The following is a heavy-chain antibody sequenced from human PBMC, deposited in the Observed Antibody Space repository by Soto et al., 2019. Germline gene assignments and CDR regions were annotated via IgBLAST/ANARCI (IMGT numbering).Heavy chain of an antibody. CDR3: VRDLALMADY. CDR2: ILYDGSKT. CDR1: VFNLNTYG. V-gene: IGHV3-30*03. D-gene: IGHD3-16*01. J-gene: IGHJ4*02. Sequence: WWSLRLSCLASVFNLNTYGIYWFRQAPGKGLQWVAQILYDGSKTHFADSVRGRFTITRDNSKNTVYLQMDSLRIDDTAMYYCVRDLALMADYWGQGTLVTVSS.